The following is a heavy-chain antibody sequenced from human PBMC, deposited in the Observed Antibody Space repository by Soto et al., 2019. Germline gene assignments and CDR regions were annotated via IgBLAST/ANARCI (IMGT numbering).Heavy chain of an antibody. J-gene: IGHJ5*02. CDR2: IFHDGNT. CDR1: GASIGTGGW. D-gene: IGHD2-8*02. V-gene: IGHV4-4*02. Sequence: SETLSLTCAVSGASIGTGGWWSWVRQPPGKGLEWIAEIFHDGNTNYSPSLKSRVTISVDKSQNQFSLNVYSVTAADTAVYYCARHEGWTGPDQWGQGTLVTVS. CDR3: ARHEGWTGPDQ.